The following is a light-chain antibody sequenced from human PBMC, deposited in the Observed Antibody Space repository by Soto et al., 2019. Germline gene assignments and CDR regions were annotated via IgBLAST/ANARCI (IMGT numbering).Light chain of an antibody. V-gene: IGKV3-15*01. CDR3: QQYNNWPQT. J-gene: IGKJ1*01. CDR2: GVS. CDR1: QSVGTN. Sequence: ERVMTQSPVTLSVSPGESVTLSCRASQSVGTNLAWYQQKPGQAPSLLIYGVSTRATGIPTRFSGSGSGRQFTLTISSLQSEDFPVYYCQQYNNWPQTFGKGTKVEIK.